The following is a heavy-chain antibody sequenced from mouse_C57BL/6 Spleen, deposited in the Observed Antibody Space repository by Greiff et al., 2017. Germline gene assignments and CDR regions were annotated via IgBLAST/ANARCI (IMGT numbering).Heavy chain of an antibody. J-gene: IGHJ4*01. CDR1: GYTFTSYG. CDR2: IYPRSGNT. D-gene: IGHD4-1*01. CDR3: ARGAGTNARGY. V-gene: IGHV1-81*01. Sequence: QVQLKQSGAELARPGASVKLSCKASGYTFTSYGISWVKQRTGQGLEWIGEIYPRSGNTYYNEKFKGKATLAADKSSSTAYMELRSLTSEDSAVYFCARGAGTNARGYWGQGTSVTVSS.